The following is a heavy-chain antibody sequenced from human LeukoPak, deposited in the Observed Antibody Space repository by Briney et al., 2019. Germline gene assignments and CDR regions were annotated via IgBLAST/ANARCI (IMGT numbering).Heavy chain of an antibody. Sequence: PSQTLSLTCTVSGGSISSGDYYWSWIRQPPGKGLEWIGYIYYSGSTYYNPSLESRVTISVDTSKNQFSLKLSSVTAADTAVYYCARVGRGYCSGGSCYLPGYFDYWGQGTLVTVSS. CDR2: IYYSGST. V-gene: IGHV4-30-4*08. J-gene: IGHJ4*02. CDR3: ARVGRGYCSGGSCYLPGYFDY. D-gene: IGHD2-15*01. CDR1: GGSISSGDYY.